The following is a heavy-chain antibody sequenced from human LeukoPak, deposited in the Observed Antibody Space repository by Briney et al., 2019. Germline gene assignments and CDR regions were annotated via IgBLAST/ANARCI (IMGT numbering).Heavy chain of an antibody. CDR3: ARGHSYGGNFDY. V-gene: IGHV1-8*01. CDR1: GYTFTSYD. CDR2: MNPNSGNT. Sequence: GASVKVSCKASGYTFTSYDINWVRQATGQGLEWMGWMNPNSGNTGYAQKFQGRVTMTRNTSISTAYVELSSLRSEDTAVHYCARGHSYGGNFDYWGQGTLVTASS. J-gene: IGHJ4*02. D-gene: IGHD4-23*01.